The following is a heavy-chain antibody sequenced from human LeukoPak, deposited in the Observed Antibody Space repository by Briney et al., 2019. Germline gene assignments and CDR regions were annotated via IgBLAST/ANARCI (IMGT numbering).Heavy chain of an antibody. J-gene: IGHJ4*02. V-gene: IGHV3-15*01. Sequence: GGSLRLSCAASGFSFSNAWMSWVRQAPGKGLEWVGRIKSKTDGGTTDYAAPVKGRFIISRDDSKNTLYLQMNSPKTEDTAVYYCTTDLRWELRPFDYWGQGTLVTVSS. CDR3: TTDLRWELRPFDY. CDR1: GFSFSNAW. D-gene: IGHD1-26*01. CDR2: IKSKTDGGTT.